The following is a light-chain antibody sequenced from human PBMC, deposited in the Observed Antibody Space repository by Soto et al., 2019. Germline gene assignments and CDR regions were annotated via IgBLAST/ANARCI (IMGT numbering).Light chain of an antibody. V-gene: IGKV3-15*01. J-gene: IGKJ4*01. CDR3: QQHANWPLT. CDR1: ESVDIN. CDR2: GAS. Sequence: EIVLTQSPATLSVSPGERVTLSCRASESVDINLAWYQQKPGQAPRLLIYGASTRATDMPGTFSGRGSGTEFTLTISSLEPEDFAVYYCQQHANWPLTLGGGTKVDIK.